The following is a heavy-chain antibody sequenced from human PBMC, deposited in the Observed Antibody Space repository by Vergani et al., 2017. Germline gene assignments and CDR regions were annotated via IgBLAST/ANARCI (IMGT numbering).Heavy chain of an antibody. CDR2: IYNSGNG. CDR3: ASGKYYSDSTSHFRGRYFDV. Sequence: QMQLQESGPGLVKASETLSLTCTVSGDSIISRSYYWGWIRQPPGKGLEWIGSIYNSGNGDSSSSLKSRVTISADTSKNQFSLRLTSVPAADTAVYYCASGKYYSDSTSHFRGRYFDVCGRGTLVTVPS. CDR1: GDSIISRSYY. V-gene: IGHV4-39*01. J-gene: IGHJ2*01. D-gene: IGHD3-16*01.